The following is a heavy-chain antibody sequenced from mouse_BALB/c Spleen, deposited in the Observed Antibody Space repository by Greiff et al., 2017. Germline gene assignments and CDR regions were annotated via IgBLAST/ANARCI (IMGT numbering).Heavy chain of an antibody. CDR2: ISYSGST. J-gene: IGHJ2*01. V-gene: IGHV3-2*02. Sequence: EVQLQESGPGLVKPSQSLSLTCTVTGYSITSDYAWNWIRQFPGNKLEWMGYISYSGSTSYNPSLKSRISITRDTSKNQFFLQLNSVTTEDTATYYCARLGDLYYFDYWGQGTTLTVSS. D-gene: IGHD2-13*01. CDR1: GYSITSDYA. CDR3: ARLGDLYYFDY.